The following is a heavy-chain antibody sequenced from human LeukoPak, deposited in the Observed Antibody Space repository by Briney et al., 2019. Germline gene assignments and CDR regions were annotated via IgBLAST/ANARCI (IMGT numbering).Heavy chain of an antibody. Sequence: GGSLRLSCAASGFTVSSNYMSWVRQAPGKGLEWVSVIYSGGSTYYADSVKGRFTISRDNSKNTLYLQMNSLRAEDTAVYYCARGGEYGDSPPPEWGQGTPVTVSS. D-gene: IGHD4-17*01. CDR1: GFTVSSNY. V-gene: IGHV3-53*01. CDR3: ARGGEYGDSPPPE. CDR2: IYSGGST. J-gene: IGHJ4*02.